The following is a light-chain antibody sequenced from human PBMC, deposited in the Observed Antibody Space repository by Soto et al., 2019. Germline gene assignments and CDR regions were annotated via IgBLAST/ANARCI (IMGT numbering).Light chain of an antibody. CDR3: SSYTSSSTLNYV. V-gene: IGLV2-14*02. CDR1: SSDIGGYNL. J-gene: IGLJ1*01. Sequence: QSVLTQPASVSGSPGQSITISCTGTSSDIGGYNLVSWYQQHPGKAPKLMIFEDTKRPSGVSNRFSGSKSGNTASLTISGLQAEDEADYYCSSYTSSSTLNYVFGTGTKLTVL. CDR2: EDT.